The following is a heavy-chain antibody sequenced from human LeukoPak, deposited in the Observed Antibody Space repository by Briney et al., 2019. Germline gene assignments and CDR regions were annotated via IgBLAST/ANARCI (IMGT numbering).Heavy chain of an antibody. V-gene: IGHV3-15*01. CDR2: IKSKTDGGTT. CDR3: TTDAGDYVWGSYLCGY. J-gene: IGHJ4*02. CDR1: GFTFSNAW. Sequence: PGGSLRLSCAASGFTFSNAWMSWVRQAPGKGLEWVGRIKSKTDGGTTDYAAPVKGRFTISRDDSKNTLYLQMNSLKTEDTAVYYCTTDAGDYVWGSYLCGYWGQGTLVTVSS. D-gene: IGHD3-16*01.